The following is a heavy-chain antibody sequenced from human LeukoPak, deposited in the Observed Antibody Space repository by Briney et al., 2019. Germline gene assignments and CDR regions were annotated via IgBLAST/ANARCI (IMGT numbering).Heavy chain of an antibody. CDR1: GFTFSSYW. J-gene: IGHJ6*02. D-gene: IGHD5-18*01. Sequence: GGSLRLSCAASGFTFSSYWMNWARQAPGKGLEWVASINHNGNVNYYVDSVKGRFTISRDSAKNSLYLQMSNLRAEDTAVYFCARFPNTAMVMGLEYYYYGMDVWGQGTTVTVSS. V-gene: IGHV3-7*03. CDR2: INHNGNVN. CDR3: ARFPNTAMVMGLEYYYYGMDV.